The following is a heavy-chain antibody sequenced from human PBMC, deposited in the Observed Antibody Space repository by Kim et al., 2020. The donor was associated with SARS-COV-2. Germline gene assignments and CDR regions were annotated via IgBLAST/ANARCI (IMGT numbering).Heavy chain of an antibody. J-gene: IGHJ4*02. D-gene: IGHD2-21*02. CDR1: GGSISSRNYY. V-gene: IGHV4-39*01. CDR2: IYYSGTT. CDR3: VRGPKGYIVAVTAVDY. Sequence: SETLSLTCTVSGGSISSRNYYWGWIRQPPGKGLEWIGSIYYSGTTNYNPSLKSRVTISVDTSKNQFALRLRSVTAADTAVYYCVRGPKGYIVAVTAVDYWGQGTLVTGSS.